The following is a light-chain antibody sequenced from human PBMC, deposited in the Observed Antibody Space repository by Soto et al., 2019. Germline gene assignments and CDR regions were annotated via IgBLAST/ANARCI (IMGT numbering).Light chain of an antibody. Sequence: QSALTQPPSASGSPGQSVAISCTGTSSDVGATDYVSWYQQHSGKAPKLLLYEVNKRPSGVPDRFSGSKSGNTASLTVSVLQADDEADYYCISHAGVSNVLGTGTKLTVL. J-gene: IGLJ1*01. CDR2: EVN. V-gene: IGLV2-8*01. CDR1: SSDVGATDY. CDR3: ISHAGVSNV.